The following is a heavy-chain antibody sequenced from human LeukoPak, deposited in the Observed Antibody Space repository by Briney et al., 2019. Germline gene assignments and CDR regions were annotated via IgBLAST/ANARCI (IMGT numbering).Heavy chain of an antibody. CDR1: GGTFGSYV. D-gene: IGHD5-18*01. CDR2: IIPIFGTA. CDR3: AKEGDTALVTGYFDL. Sequence: SVKVSRKASGGTFGSYVISWVRQAPGQGLEWMGGIIPIFGTAQYAQKFQGRLTITADESTTTVYMEMSSLRSEDTAMYYCAKEGDTALVTGYFDLWGRGTLVTVSA. J-gene: IGHJ2*01. V-gene: IGHV1-69*13.